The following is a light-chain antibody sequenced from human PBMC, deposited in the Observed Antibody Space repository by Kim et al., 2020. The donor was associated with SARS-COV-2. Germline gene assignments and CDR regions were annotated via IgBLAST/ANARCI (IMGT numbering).Light chain of an antibody. CDR3: QVRDSSSDNWV. CDR1: NIGSKS. J-gene: IGLJ3*02. CDR2: YVS. V-gene: IGLV3-21*04. Sequence: SYELTQPPSVSVAPGKTARITCGGNNIGSKSVHXYQQKPGQAHVLVIYYVSDRPSGIPERFSGSNSGNTATLTISRVEAGDEAEYYCQVRDSSSDNWVFG.